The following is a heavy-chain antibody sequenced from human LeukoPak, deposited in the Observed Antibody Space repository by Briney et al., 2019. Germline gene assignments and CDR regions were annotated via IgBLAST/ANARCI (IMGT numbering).Heavy chain of an antibody. CDR1: GGSFSGYY. CDR3: ARGYQRFDY. Sequence: SETLSLTCAVYGGSFSGYYWSWIRQPPGKGLEWIGEINHSGSTNYNPSLKSRVTISVDTSKNQFSLKLSSVTAADTAVYYRARGYQRFDYWGQGTLVTVSS. J-gene: IGHJ4*02. V-gene: IGHV4-34*01. D-gene: IGHD2-2*01. CDR2: INHSGST.